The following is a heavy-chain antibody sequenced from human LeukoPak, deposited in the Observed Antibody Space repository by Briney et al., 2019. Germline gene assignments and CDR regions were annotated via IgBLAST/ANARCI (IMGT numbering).Heavy chain of an antibody. CDR2: INPNGGST. J-gene: IGHJ6*02. D-gene: IGHD3-9*01. CDR3: ARDYDIPRYGMDV. Sequence: GASVKVSCKASGYTFTSYYMHWVRQAPGQGLEWMGIINPNGGSTSYAQKFQGRITMTRDTSTSTVYMELSSLRSEDTAVYYCARDYDIPRYGMDVWGQGTTVTVSS. CDR1: GYTFTSYY. V-gene: IGHV1-46*01.